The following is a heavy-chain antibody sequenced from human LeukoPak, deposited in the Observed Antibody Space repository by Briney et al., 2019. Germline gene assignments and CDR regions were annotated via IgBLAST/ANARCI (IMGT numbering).Heavy chain of an antibody. D-gene: IGHD2-2*01. CDR1: GFIFSSYW. J-gene: IGHJ4*02. V-gene: IGHV3-74*01. CDR3: ARRVAVPAAPYYFDY. Sequence: GGSLRLSCAASGFIFSSYWMHWVRQAPGKGLVWVSRINSDGSSTSYADSVKGRFTISRDNAKNTLYLQMNSLRAEDTAVYYCARRVAVPAAPYYFDYWGQGTLVTVSS. CDR2: INSDGSST.